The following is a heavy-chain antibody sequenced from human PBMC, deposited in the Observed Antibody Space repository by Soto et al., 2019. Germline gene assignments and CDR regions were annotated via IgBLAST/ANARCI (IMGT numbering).Heavy chain of an antibody. D-gene: IGHD4-17*01. J-gene: IGHJ6*02. V-gene: IGHV1-8*01. CDR2: MNPNSGNT. CDR1: GYTFTSYD. Sequence: ASVKVSCKASGYTFTSYDINWVRRATGQGLEWMGWMNPNSGNTGYAQKFQGRVTMTRNTSISTAYMELSSLRSEDTAVYYCARGEGYGDYYYYGMDVWGQGTTVTVSS. CDR3: ARGEGYGDYYYYGMDV.